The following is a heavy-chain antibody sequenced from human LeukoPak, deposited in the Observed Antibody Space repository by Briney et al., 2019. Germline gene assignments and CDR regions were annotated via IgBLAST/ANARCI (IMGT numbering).Heavy chain of an antibody. CDR3: ARGRMSSSWYPSRYYYMDV. J-gene: IGHJ6*03. CDR1: GFTFSSYW. D-gene: IGHD6-13*01. Sequence: GGSLRLSCAASGFTFSSYWMSWVRQAPGKGLEWVANIKQDGSEKYYVDSVKGRFTISRDNAKNSLYLQMNSLRAEDTAVYYCARGRMSSSWYPSRYYYMDVWGKGTTVTVSS. V-gene: IGHV3-7*01. CDR2: IKQDGSEK.